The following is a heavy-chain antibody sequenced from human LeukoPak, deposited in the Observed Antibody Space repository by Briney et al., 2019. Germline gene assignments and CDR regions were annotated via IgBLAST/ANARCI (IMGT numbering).Heavy chain of an antibody. CDR3: AKVVGVLRFLEWLPEFDY. D-gene: IGHD3-3*01. J-gene: IGHJ4*02. Sequence: GGSLRLSCAASGFTFSSYAMSWVRQAPGKGLEWVSAISGSGGSTYYADSVKGRFTISRDNSKNTLYLQMNSLRAEDTAVYYCAKVVGVLRFLEWLPEFDYWGQGTLVTVTS. CDR1: GFTFSSYA. V-gene: IGHV3-23*01. CDR2: ISGSGGST.